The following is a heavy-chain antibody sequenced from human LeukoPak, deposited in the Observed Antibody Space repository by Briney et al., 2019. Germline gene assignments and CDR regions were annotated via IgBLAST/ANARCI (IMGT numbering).Heavy chain of an antibody. CDR3: ARAVSGRFDY. D-gene: IGHD6-19*01. CDR1: GGSISSSSYH. J-gene: IGHJ4*02. CDR2: IYCSGST. Sequence: SETLSLTCTVSGGSISSSSYHWGWIRQPPGKGLEWTGYIYCSGSTNYNPSLNSRVTISVDTSKNQFSLRLSSVTAADTAIYYCARAVSGRFDYWGQGTLVTVSS. V-gene: IGHV4-61*05.